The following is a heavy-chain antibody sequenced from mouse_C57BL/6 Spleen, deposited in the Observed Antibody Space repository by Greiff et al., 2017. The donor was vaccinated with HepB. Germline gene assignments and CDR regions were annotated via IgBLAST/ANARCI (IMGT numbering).Heavy chain of an antibody. Sequence: DVQLQESGPGLVKPSQSLSLTCSVTGYSITSGYYWNWIRQFPGNKLEWMGYISYDGSNNYNPSLKNRISITRDTSKNQFFLKLNSVTTEDTATYYCAREDDYDFFAYWGQGTLVTVSA. CDR3: AREDDYDFFAY. D-gene: IGHD2-4*01. CDR1: GYSITSGYY. J-gene: IGHJ3*01. V-gene: IGHV3-6*01. CDR2: ISYDGSN.